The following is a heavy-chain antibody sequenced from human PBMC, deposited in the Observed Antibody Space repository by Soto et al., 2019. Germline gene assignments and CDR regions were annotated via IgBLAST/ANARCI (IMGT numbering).Heavy chain of an antibody. J-gene: IGHJ4*02. Sequence: EVQLVESGGGLVQPGGSLKLSCAASGFTFSVTAMHWVLQASGKGLEWVGRIRSKANSYATAYAASLKGRLTISRDDSKNTAYLQMNSLKTEDTAVYYCTREYDDSSGYPVDYWGQGTLATVSS. CDR3: TREYDDSSGYPVDY. CDR1: GFTFSVTA. V-gene: IGHV3-73*02. CDR2: IRSKANSYAT. D-gene: IGHD3-22*01.